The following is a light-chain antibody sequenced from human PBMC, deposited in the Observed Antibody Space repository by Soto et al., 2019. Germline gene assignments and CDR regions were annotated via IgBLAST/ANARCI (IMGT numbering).Light chain of an antibody. V-gene: IGKV1-5*01. CDR2: DAS. CDR1: QSISNW. J-gene: IGKJ1*01. Sequence: DIQMTQSPSTLSASVGDRVTITCRASQSISNWLAWYQQKPGKAPKLLIYDASRLESGVPPRFSGSGSGTEFTLTISGLQPDDFAAYYCQQYNSYSPWTFGQGTKVEIK. CDR3: QQYNSYSPWT.